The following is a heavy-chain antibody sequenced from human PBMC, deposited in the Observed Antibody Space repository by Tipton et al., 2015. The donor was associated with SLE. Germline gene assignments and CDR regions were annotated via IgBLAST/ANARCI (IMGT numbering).Heavy chain of an antibody. CDR3: ATSFIYSDWGAFHI. CDR1: GYSVSSGSY. V-gene: IGHV4-38-2*01. J-gene: IGHJ3*02. D-gene: IGHD4-11*01. Sequence: TLSLTCAVSGYSVSSGSYWGWIRQPPGKGLEWIGSMYNSGNTFYNPSLKSRVTLSLDMSKNQFSLKLSSVTAADTAVYYCATSFIYSDWGAFHIWGQGTMVTVSS. CDR2: MYNSGNT.